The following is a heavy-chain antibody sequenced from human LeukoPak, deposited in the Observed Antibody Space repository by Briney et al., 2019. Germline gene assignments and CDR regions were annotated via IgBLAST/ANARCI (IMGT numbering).Heavy chain of an antibody. V-gene: IGHV1-46*01. CDR2: INASGGST. D-gene: IGHD3-3*01. CDR1: GYTFTSYY. Sequence: ASVKVSCKASGYTFTSYYIHWVRQAPGQGLEWMGIINASGGSTSYAQKFQGRVTMTRDTSTSTVYMELSSLRSEDTAVYYCARDLEFGLVYFDYWGQGTLVTVSS. CDR3: ARDLEFGLVYFDY. J-gene: IGHJ4*02.